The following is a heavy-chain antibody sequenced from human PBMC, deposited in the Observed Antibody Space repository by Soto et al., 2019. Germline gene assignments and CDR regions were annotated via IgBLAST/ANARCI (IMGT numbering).Heavy chain of an antibody. V-gene: IGHV1-46*01. CDR3: ARASSGWPTPPGGDAFDI. CDR1: GYTFTSYY. CDR2: INPSGGST. D-gene: IGHD6-19*01. J-gene: IGHJ3*02. Sequence: ASVKVSCKASGYTFTSYYMHWVRQAPGQGLEWMGIINPSGGSTSYAQKFQGRVTMTRDTSTSTVYMELSSLRSEDTAVYYCARASSGWPTPPGGDAFDIWGQVAMVPVS.